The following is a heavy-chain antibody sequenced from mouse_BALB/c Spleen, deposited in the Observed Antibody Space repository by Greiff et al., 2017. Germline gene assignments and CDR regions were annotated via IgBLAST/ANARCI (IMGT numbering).Heavy chain of an antibody. CDR3: ARSRGYYGSFTYAMDY. CDR2: IWSGGST. Sequence: QVQLQQSGPGLVQPSQSLSITCTVSGFSLTSYGVHWVRQSPGKGLEWLGVIWSGGSTDYNAAFISRLSISKDNSKSQVFFKMNSLQANDTAIYYCARSRGYYGSFTYAMDYWGQGTSVTVSS. D-gene: IGHD1-1*01. V-gene: IGHV2-2*02. CDR1: GFSLTSYG. J-gene: IGHJ4*01.